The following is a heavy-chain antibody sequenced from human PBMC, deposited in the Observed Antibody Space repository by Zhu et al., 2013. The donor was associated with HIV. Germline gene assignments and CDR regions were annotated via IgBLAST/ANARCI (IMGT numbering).Heavy chain of an antibody. CDR3: ARDGPLRYCSSTSCPSSFQH. D-gene: IGHD2-2*01. V-gene: IGHV1-18*01. Sequence: QVQLVQSGAEVKKPGASVKVSCKASGYTFTSYGISWVRQAPGQGLEWMGWISAYNGNTNYAQKLQGRVTMTTDTSTSTAYMELRSLRSDDTAVYYCARDGPLRYCSSTSCPSSFQHWGQGTLVTVSS. J-gene: IGHJ1*01. CDR1: GYTFTSYG. CDR2: ISAYNGNT.